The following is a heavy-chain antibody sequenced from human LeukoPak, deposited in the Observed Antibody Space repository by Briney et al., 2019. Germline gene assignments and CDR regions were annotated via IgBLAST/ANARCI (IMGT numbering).Heavy chain of an antibody. CDR3: ARGIKHYGSGSYYRNWFDP. Sequence: ASVKVSCKASGYTFTSYYMHWVRQAPGQGLEWMGIINPSGGSTSYAQKFQGRVTMTRNTSISTAYMELSSLRSEDTAVYYCARGIKHYGSGSYYRNWFDPWGQGTLVTVS. V-gene: IGHV1-46*01. CDR1: GYTFTSYY. J-gene: IGHJ5*02. D-gene: IGHD3-10*01. CDR2: INPSGGST.